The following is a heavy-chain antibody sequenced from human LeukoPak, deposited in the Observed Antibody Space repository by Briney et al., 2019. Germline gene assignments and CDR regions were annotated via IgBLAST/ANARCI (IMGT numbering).Heavy chain of an antibody. V-gene: IGHV1-69*01. CDR1: GGTFSSYA. CDR2: IIPIFGTA. J-gene: IGHJ4*02. CDR3: AAPYSSGWYPIGY. D-gene: IGHD6-19*01. Sequence: GASVKVSCKASGGTFSSYAISWVRQAPGQGLEWMGGIIPIFGTANYAQKFQGRVTITADESTSTAYMELSSLRSEDTAVYYCAAPYSSGWYPIGYWGQGTLVTVSS.